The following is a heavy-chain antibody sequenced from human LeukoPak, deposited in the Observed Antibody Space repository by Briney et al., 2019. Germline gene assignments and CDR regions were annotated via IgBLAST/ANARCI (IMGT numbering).Heavy chain of an antibody. CDR1: GFTFSAYT. Sequence: PGGSLRLSCAASGFTFSAYTMSWVRQAPGKGLEWVSSFTSSSSSIYYADSVKGRFTISRDNAKNSLYLQLNSLRAEDTAVHYCARGWGFYYFDSWGQGTLVTVSS. CDR3: ARGWGFYYFDS. CDR2: FTSSSSSI. J-gene: IGHJ4*02. D-gene: IGHD2/OR15-2a*01. V-gene: IGHV3-21*01.